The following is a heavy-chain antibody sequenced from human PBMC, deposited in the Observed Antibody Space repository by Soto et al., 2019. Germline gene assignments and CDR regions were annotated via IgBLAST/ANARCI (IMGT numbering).Heavy chain of an antibody. CDR1: GDSVSSNSEA. D-gene: IGHD3-10*01. Sequence: SQTLSLTCAISGDSVSSNSEAWNWIRQSPSRGLEWLGRTYYRSKWYKEYAVSLKSRITINPDTSKNQFSLQLSSVTPEDTAVYYCARLGTSGGPWGPGTLVTVSS. CDR3: ARLGTSGGP. CDR2: TYYRSKWYK. V-gene: IGHV6-1*01. J-gene: IGHJ1*01.